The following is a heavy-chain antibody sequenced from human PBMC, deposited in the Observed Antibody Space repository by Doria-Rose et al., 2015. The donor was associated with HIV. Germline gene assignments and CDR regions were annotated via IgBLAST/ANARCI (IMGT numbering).Heavy chain of an antibody. CDR1: GFTFSSHR. CDR3: ATGVTLDY. CDR2: ISSTSAYI. J-gene: IGHJ4*02. D-gene: IGHD3-10*01. Sequence: VQLVQSGGGLVGPGGSLRLSCATSGFTFSSHRINWVRQAPGKGLEWVSSISSTSAYINYADSVRGRFTISRDNARNSLYLQMDSLRAEDTAIYYCATGVTLDYWGQGTLVTVSP. V-gene: IGHV3-21*01.